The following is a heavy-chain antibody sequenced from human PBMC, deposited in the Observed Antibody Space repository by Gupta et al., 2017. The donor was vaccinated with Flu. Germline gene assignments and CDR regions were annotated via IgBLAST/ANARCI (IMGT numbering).Heavy chain of an antibody. D-gene: IGHD3-16*01. Sequence: QVQLQQSGPGLVKPSETLSLTCTVSGGSIRGYYWNWVRQPPGKGLEWIGYIYYNGETDSNPSLKSRVTVSIDTSKNQFSLKLSSVTAGDTAIYYCARKSFSSGALYWGQGALVTVSS. CDR3: ARKSFSSGALY. J-gene: IGHJ4*02. V-gene: IGHV4-59*01. CDR1: GGSIRGYY. CDR2: IYYNGET.